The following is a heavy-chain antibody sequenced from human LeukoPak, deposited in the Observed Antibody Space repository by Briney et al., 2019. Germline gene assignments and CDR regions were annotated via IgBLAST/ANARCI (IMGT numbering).Heavy chain of an antibody. Sequence: SETLSPTCTVSGVSISSSNSYWGWIRQPPGKGLEWIGSIYYSGNTYYNASLKSQVSISIVTSKNQFSLKLSSVTAADTAVYYCASAEDVDTAMVTFDYWGQGTLVTVSS. J-gene: IGHJ4*02. CDR3: ASAEDVDTAMVTFDY. D-gene: IGHD5-18*01. CDR1: GVSISSSNSY. V-gene: IGHV4-39*01. CDR2: IYYSGNT.